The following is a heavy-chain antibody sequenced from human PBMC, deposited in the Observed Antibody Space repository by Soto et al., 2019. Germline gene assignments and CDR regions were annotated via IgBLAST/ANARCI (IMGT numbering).Heavy chain of an antibody. Sequence: EVQLAQSGVEVTKPGESLKISCKASGYSFMRYWIAWLRQVPGKGLEWMGSISPGDSATRYSPSFQGQVTLSVDTSISTAYLQLTSLRGSDSALYYCARLAPIYHDISGLDNWGQGTLVTVSS. CDR3: ARLAPIYHDISGLDN. CDR1: GYSFMRYW. CDR2: ISPGDSAT. V-gene: IGHV5-51*01. J-gene: IGHJ4*02. D-gene: IGHD3-22*01.